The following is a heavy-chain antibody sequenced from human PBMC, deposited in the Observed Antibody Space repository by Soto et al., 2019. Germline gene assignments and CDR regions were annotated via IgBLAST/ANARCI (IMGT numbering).Heavy chain of an antibody. V-gene: IGHV3-11*06. CDR3: VRGGGGGLFDP. D-gene: IGHD2-15*01. Sequence: QVQLVESGGGLVPPGGSLRLSCAGSGFTFGDSYMSWLRQAPGKGLEWLSYISPGSRYPAYADSVKGRFTTSRDNAKRSLYLQMMSLTAEDTAIYYCVRGGGGGLFDPWGQGTMVTVSS. CDR2: ISPGSRYP. J-gene: IGHJ5*02. CDR1: GFTFGDSY.